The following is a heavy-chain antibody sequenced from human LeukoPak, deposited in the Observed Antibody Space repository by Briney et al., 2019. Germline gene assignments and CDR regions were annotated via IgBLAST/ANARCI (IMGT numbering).Heavy chain of an antibody. V-gene: IGHV1-24*01. J-gene: IGHJ6*02. CDR3: ATGVSKQQLVQDYYYGMDV. CDR2: FDPEDGET. CDR1: GYTLTELS. D-gene: IGHD6-13*01. Sequence: ASVKVSCMVSGYTLTELSMHWVRQAPGKGLEWMGGFDPEDGETIYAQKFQGRVTMTEDTSTDTAYMELSSLRSEDTAVYYCATGVSKQQLVQDYYYGMDVWGQGTTVTVSS.